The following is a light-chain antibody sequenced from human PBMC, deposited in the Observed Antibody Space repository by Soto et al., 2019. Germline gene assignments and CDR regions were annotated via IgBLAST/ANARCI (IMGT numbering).Light chain of an antibody. CDR1: SNDVGRYNQ. J-gene: IGLJ1*01. CDR3: CSYAGSTTYV. Sequence: QSVLTQPASVSGSPGQSITISCTGSSNDVGRYNQVSWYQQHPGKAPKVMIYEGSQRPSGVSNRFSGSKSGNTASLTISGLQAEDEADYYCCSYAGSTTYVFGTGTKLTVL. V-gene: IGLV2-23*01. CDR2: EGS.